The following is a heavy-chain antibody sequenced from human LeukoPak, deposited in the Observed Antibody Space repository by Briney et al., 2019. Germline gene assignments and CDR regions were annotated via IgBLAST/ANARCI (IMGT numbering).Heavy chain of an antibody. CDR2: ISAYNGNT. D-gene: IGHD5-18*01. CDR3: TRDLGVDTTMIFFDY. J-gene: IGHJ4*02. Sequence: ASVKVSCKASGYTFTSFGISWVRQAPGQGLEWMGWISAYNGNTNYAQKRQGRVTMTTDTSTSTAYMEIRSLRSDDTAVYYCTRDLGVDTTMIFFDYWGQGSLVTVSS. CDR1: GYTFTSFG. V-gene: IGHV1-18*01.